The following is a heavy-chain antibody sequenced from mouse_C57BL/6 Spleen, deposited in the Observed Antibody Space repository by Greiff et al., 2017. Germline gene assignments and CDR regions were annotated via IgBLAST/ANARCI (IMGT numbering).Heavy chain of an antibody. Sequence: VHLVESGAELVRPGASVTLSCKASGYTFTDYEMHWVKQTPVHGLEWIGAIDPETGGTAYNQKFKGKAILTADKSSSTAYMELRSLTSEDSAVYYCTRGGNYRYFDVWGTGTTVTVSS. CDR3: TRGGNYRYFDV. J-gene: IGHJ1*03. CDR2: IDPETGGT. CDR1: GYTFTDYE. D-gene: IGHD2-1*01. V-gene: IGHV1-15*01.